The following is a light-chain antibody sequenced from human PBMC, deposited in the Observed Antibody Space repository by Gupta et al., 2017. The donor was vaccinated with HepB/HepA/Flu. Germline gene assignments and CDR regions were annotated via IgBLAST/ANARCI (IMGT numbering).Light chain of an antibody. J-gene: IGLJ1*01. V-gene: IGLV2-14*03. CDR2: DVS. Sequence: QSALTQPAPVSGSPGPSIPISCTGTRNDVGSYTYVPWYQQHPGKAPKLMIYDVSNRPSGVANRVSGSKSGYTASVTISMLQADDEADYYCNSYTISSTFGYVFGAGTKVTVL. CDR3: NSYTISSTFGYV. CDR1: RNDVGSYTY.